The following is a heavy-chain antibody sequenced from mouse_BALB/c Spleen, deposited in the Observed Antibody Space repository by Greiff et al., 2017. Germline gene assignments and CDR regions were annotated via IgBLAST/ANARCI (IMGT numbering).Heavy chain of an antibody. CDR1: GYTFTNYW. Sequence: QVQLKQSGAELAKPGASVKMSCKASGYTFTNYWMHWVKQRPGQGLEWIGYINPSTGYTEYNQNFKDKATLTADKSSSTAYMQLSSLTSEDSAVYYCANIYYDYGFWGQGTLVTVSA. V-gene: IGHV1-7*01. J-gene: IGHJ3*01. CDR2: INPSTGYT. CDR3: ANIYYDYGF. D-gene: IGHD2-4*01.